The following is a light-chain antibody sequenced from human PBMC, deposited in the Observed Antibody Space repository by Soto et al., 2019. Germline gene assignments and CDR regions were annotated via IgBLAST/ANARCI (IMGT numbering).Light chain of an antibody. V-gene: IGKV3D-15*01. CDR1: QSVSSK. CDR2: GAS. CDR3: QQYGDSPPGT. J-gene: IGKJ5*01. Sequence: EIVMTQSPATLSVSPGERATLSCRASQSVSSKLAWYQQKPGQAPRLLIYGASTRATGIPARFSGSGSGTEFTLTISSLQSEDFALYFCQQYGDSPPGTFGQGTRLDI.